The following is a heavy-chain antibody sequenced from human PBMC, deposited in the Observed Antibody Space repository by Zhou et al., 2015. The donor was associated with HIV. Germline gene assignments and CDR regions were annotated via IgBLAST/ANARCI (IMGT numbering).Heavy chain of an antibody. CDR1: GFTFSSYG. D-gene: IGHD2-21*01. CDR3: ARVPNCGGDCSPFDY. CDR2: IWYDGSNK. V-gene: IGHV3-33*01. J-gene: IGHJ4*02. Sequence: QVQLVESGGGVVQPGRSLRLSCAASGFTFSSYGMHWVRQPPGKGLEWVAVIWYDGSNKYYADSVKGRFTISRDNSKNTLYLQMNSLRAEDTAVYYCARVPNCGGDCSPFDYWGQGTLVTVSS.